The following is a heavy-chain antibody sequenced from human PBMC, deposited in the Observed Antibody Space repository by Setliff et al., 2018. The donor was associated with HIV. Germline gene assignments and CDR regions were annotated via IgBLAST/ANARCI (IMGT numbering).Heavy chain of an antibody. CDR2: IIPIVDKT. Sequence: GASVKVSCKASGGTFSSHAINWVRQAPGQGLEWMGGIIPIVDKTNYAQKFQGRVAITADKSTITAYMELSSLRSEDTAVYYCAREPDYGIRDAFDIWGQVTMVTVSS. CDR3: AREPDYGIRDAFDI. V-gene: IGHV1-69*10. J-gene: IGHJ3*02. D-gene: IGHD4-17*01. CDR1: GGTFSSHA.